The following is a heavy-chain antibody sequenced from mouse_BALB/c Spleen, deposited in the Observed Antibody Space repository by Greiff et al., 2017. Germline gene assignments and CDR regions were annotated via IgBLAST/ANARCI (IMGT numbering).Heavy chain of an antibody. CDR2: IFPGTGTT. CDR3: ARVTGYFDY. V-gene: IGHV1S132*01. Sequence: QVQLQQSGAELVKPGASVKLSCKTSGYTFTSYWIQWVKQRPGQGLGWIGEIFPGTGTTYYNEKFKGKATLTIDTSSSTAYMQLSSLTSEDSAVYFCARVTGYFDYWGQGTTLTVSS. CDR1: GYTFTSYW. D-gene: IGHD2-13*01. J-gene: IGHJ2*01.